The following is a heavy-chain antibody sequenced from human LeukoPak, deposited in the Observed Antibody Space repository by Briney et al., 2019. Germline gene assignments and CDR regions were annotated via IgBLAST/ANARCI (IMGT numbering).Heavy chain of an antibody. Sequence: GGSLRLSCAASGFTFSTNAMSWVRQAPGKGLEWVSGISRSGGSSYYADSVKGRFTISRDNSKNTLYMQMNSLRGEDTAVYYCAKTGSTVTALNWFDPWGQGTLVTVSS. V-gene: IGHV3-23*01. CDR2: ISRSGGSS. D-gene: IGHD4-17*01. CDR1: GFTFSTNA. J-gene: IGHJ5*02. CDR3: AKTGSTVTALNWFDP.